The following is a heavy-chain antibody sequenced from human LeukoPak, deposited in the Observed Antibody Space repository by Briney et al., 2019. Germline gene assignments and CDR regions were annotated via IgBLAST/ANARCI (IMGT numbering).Heavy chain of an antibody. J-gene: IGHJ4*02. D-gene: IGHD1-26*01. Sequence: GGSLRLSCAASGFTVSSNYMSWVRQAPGKGLEWVSVIYSGGSTYYADSVKGRFTISRDNSKNTLYLQMNSLRGEDKAVYYCARPYSGGSIDYWGQGTLVTVSS. CDR1: GFTVSSNY. V-gene: IGHV3-66*04. CDR3: ARPYSGGSIDY. CDR2: IYSGGST.